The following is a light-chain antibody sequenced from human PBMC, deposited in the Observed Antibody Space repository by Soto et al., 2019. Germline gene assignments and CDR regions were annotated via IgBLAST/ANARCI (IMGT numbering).Light chain of an antibody. Sequence: IQVTQSKTSLSASVGDRVTISCQASQGISRSLAWYQQKPGKAPKLLIYAASSLQSGVPSRFSGSGFGTDFTLTISSLQPEDSAIYYCQQAETLPIPFGQGRLLAVK. V-gene: IGKV1D-12*01. CDR2: AAS. CDR3: QQAETLPIP. J-gene: IGKJ5*01. CDR1: QGISRS.